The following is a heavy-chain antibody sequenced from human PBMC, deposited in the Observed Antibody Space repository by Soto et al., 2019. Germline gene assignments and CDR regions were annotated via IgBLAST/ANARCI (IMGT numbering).Heavy chain of an antibody. CDR2: IDWDDDK. CDR1: GFSLSSKGMR. D-gene: IGHD4-17*01. CDR3: ARSPGGFTVATYFFDY. Sequence: SGPTLVNPTQTLTLTCTFSGFSLSSKGMRVSWIRQPPGKALEWLARIDWDDDKFYSPSLRTRLTISKDTSKNQVVLTMTNVDPKDTATYYCARSPGGFTVATYFFDYWGEGTLVTVSS. V-gene: IGHV2-70*04. J-gene: IGHJ4*02.